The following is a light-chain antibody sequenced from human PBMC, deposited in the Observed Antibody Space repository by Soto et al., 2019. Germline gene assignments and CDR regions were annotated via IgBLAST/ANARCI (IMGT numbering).Light chain of an antibody. Sequence: QSVLTQPASVSGSPGQSITISCTGTSSDVGAYNYVSWYQQHPGKAPKLMIYEVSNRPSGVSNRFSGSKPGNTASLTISGLQAEDEADYYCSSYITRSTVYVFGTGTKVTVL. V-gene: IGLV2-14*01. CDR3: SSYITRSTVYV. CDR2: EVS. J-gene: IGLJ1*01. CDR1: SSDVGAYNY.